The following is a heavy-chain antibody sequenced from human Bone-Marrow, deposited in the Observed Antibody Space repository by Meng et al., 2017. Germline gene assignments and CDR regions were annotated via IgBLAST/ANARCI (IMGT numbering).Heavy chain of an antibody. J-gene: IGHJ4*02. CDR1: GFTFSSYS. D-gene: IGHD1-26*01. V-gene: IGHV3-21*01. CDR3: ASSPSGTYYFDY. CDR2: ISSSSGSYI. Sequence: VLLVESGGGLVQPGGSLRLSCAASGFTFSSYSMTWVRQAPGKGLEWISFISSSSGSYIYYADAVKGRFTISRDNAKDSLYLQMNSLRAEDTAVYYCASSPSGTYYFDYWGQGTLVTVSS.